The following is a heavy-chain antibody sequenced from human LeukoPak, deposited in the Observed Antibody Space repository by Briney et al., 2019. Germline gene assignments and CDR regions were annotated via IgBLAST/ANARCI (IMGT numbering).Heavy chain of an antibody. Sequence: SVKVSCTASGTTFSSFIITRMRQAPGQGLEWMGQIVPLSGTTNSAQTFQNRLTIIADESSMTASLELARLTSEDTAFYYCARVGECGSGSAMVLTDWGQGTLVTVSS. V-gene: IGHV1-69*13. D-gene: IGHD3-16*01. CDR1: GTTFSSFI. CDR2: IVPLSGTT. J-gene: IGHJ4*01. CDR3: ARVGECGSGSAMVLTD.